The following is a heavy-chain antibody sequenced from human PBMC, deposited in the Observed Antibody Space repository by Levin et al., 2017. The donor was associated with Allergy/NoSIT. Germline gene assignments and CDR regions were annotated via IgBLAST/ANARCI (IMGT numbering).Heavy chain of an antibody. CDR3: AGHRYYYDSGGVDDAFDI. CDR2: IFYSGTT. V-gene: IGHV4-39*01. J-gene: IGHJ3*02. CDR1: GGSISSSSYY. Sequence: SETLSLTCTVSGGSISSSSYYWGWIRQPPGKGLEWIGTIFYSGTTYYNPSLKSRVTISVDTSQNQFSLNLSSVTAADTAVYYCAGHRYYYDSGGVDDAFDIWGQGTLVTVSS. D-gene: IGHD3-22*01.